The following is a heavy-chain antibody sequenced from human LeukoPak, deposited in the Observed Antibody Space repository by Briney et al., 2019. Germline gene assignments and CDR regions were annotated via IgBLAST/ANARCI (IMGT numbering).Heavy chain of an antibody. CDR2: IYSGGST. CDR3: ASYYGVMDV. CDR1: GFTFDDYG. V-gene: IGHV3-66*02. J-gene: IGHJ6*04. D-gene: IGHD4-17*01. Sequence: PGGSLRLSCAASGFTFDDYGMSWVRQAPGKGLEWVSVIYSGGSTYYADSVKGRFTISRDNSKNTLYLQMNSLRAEDTAVYYCASYYGVMDVWGKGTTVTVSS.